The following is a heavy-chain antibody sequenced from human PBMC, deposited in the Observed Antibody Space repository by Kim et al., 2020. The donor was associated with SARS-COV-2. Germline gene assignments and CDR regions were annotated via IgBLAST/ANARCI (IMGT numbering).Heavy chain of an antibody. D-gene: IGHD3-22*01. J-gene: IGHJ4*02. Sequence: PAFHGHVTISANKSISTAYLQWNSLKASDTAMYYCARFYYDSSGYFFFDYWGQGTLVTVSS. V-gene: IGHV5-10-1*01. CDR3: ARFYYDSSGYFFFDY.